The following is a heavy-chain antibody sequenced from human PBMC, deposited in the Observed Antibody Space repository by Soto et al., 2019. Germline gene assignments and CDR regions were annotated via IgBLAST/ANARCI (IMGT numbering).Heavy chain of an antibody. V-gene: IGHV3-23*01. CDR2: ISGSGGST. Sequence: GGSLRLSCAASGFTFSSYAMSWVRQAPGKGLEWVSAISGSGGSTYYADSVKGRFTISRDNSKNTLYLQMNSLRAEDTAVYYCAKDRAGLKTVTTFDYWGQGTLVTVSS. J-gene: IGHJ4*02. CDR3: AKDRAGLKTVTTFDY. CDR1: GFTFSSYA. D-gene: IGHD4-17*01.